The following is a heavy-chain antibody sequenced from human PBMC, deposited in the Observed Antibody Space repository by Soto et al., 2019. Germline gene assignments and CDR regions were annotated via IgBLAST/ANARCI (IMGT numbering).Heavy chain of an antibody. V-gene: IGHV3-23*01. J-gene: IGHJ6*02. CDR2: ISGSGGST. D-gene: IGHD3-10*01. Sequence: PGGSLRLSCAASGFTFSSYAMSWVRQAPGKGLEWVSAISGSGGSTHYADSVKGRFTISRDNSKNTLYLQMNSLRAEDTAVYYCAKSKGREGYYYGSGTLTYYYYYGMDVWGQGTTVTVSS. CDR1: GFTFSSYA. CDR3: AKSKGREGYYYGSGTLTYYYYYGMDV.